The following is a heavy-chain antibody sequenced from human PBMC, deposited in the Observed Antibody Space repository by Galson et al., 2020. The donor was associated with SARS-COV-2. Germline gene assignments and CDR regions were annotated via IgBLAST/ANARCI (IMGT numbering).Heavy chain of an antibody. D-gene: IGHD2-15*01. J-gene: IGHJ1*01. Sequence: GESLKISCAASGFTFSNHYMSWVRQATGKGLEWVSYISSSGRYTNSADSVKGRFTISRDNAKNSLYLRMNSLRGEHTALYFCARNGRGCSGGICYGAEYFQYWGQGTLVDVSS. V-gene: IGHV3-11*06. CDR3: ARNGRGCSGGICYGAEYFQY. CDR2: ISSSGRYT. CDR1: GFTFSNHY.